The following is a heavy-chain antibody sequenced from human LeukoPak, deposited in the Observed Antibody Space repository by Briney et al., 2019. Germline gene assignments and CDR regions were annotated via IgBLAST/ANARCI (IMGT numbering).Heavy chain of an antibody. CDR3: AKESGGAYAWFDP. CDR1: GFTFSSYA. J-gene: IGHJ5*02. D-gene: IGHD5-12*01. CDR2: ISGSGGST. V-gene: IGHV3-23*01. Sequence: GGSLRLSCAASGFTFSSYAMSWVRQAPGKGLEWVSAISGSGGSTYYADSVKGRFTISRDNSKNPLSLQMNRLRAEDTAVYFCAKESGGAYAWFDPWGQGTLVTVSS.